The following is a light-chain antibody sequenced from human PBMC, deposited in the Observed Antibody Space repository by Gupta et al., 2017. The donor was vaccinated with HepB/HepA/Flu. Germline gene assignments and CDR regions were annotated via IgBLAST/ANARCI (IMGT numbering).Light chain of an antibody. CDR2: EAS. Sequence: IQMTQSPSSLSASVGDRVTITCRASQGIGSHLSWYQQKPGQAPNLLIYEASTLNNGVPSRFSGSGSGTDFTLTISSLQPEDSASYYCPQYDNFPRIFGQGTKLEIK. J-gene: IGKJ2*01. CDR1: QGIGSH. V-gene: IGKV1-6*01. CDR3: PQYDNFPRI.